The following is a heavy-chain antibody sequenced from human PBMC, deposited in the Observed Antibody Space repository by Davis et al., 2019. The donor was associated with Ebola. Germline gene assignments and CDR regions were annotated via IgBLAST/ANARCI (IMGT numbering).Heavy chain of an antibody. D-gene: IGHD1-26*01. CDR2: ITQGGDER. J-gene: IGHJ5*02. CDR3: VRVYSGSYDP. Sequence: GESLMISCAASGFTFRRYWMSWVRQAPGKRLEWVANITQGGDERYYVDSVKGRFIISRDDAKNSLYLQMNSLRAEDTAVYYCVRVYSGSYDPWGQGTLVTVSS. V-gene: IGHV3-7*01. CDR1: GFTFRRYW.